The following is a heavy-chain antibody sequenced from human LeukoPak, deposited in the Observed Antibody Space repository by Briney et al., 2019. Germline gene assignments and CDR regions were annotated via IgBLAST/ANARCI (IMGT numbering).Heavy chain of an antibody. Sequence: SETLSLTCTVSGASISSSTYYWAWIRQPPGKSLEWIGSIYSSGLTYYHPSLKSRLTISSDTSNNQFSLKLSSVTAADTAVYYCARSSRWFGTRIDYWGQGTLVTVSS. CDR3: ARSSRWFGTRIDY. J-gene: IGHJ4*02. D-gene: IGHD3-10*01. CDR2: IYSSGLT. V-gene: IGHV4-39*01. CDR1: GASISSSTYY.